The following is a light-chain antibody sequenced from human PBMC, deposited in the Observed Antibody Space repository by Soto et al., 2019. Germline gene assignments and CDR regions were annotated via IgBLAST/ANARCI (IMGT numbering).Light chain of an antibody. J-gene: IGKJ2*01. Sequence: EIVLTQSPGTLSLSPGERANLSCRASQSFSSSYLAWYQQKPGQAPRLLIYGASSMATGIPDRFSGSGSGTDFPLTISRVEPEDVAVYYCQLYGSSHQYTFGQGTKLEIK. CDR1: QSFSSSY. CDR2: GAS. CDR3: QLYGSSHQYT. V-gene: IGKV3-20*01.